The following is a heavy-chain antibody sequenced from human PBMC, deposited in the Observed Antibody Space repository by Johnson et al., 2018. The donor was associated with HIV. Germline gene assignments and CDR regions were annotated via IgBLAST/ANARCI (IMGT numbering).Heavy chain of an antibody. CDR3: AKDRAYSYGPDAFDI. CDR1: GFTFDDYG. D-gene: IGHD5-18*01. CDR2: FNWNGDNT. V-gene: IGHV3-20*04. Sequence: VQLVESGGGVIRPGGSLRLACEASGFTFDDYGMSWVRQAPGKGLEWVSGFNWNGDNTGYADSVKGRFTISRDNAKNSLYLQMNSLRAEDTAVYYCAKDRAYSYGPDAFDIWGQGTMVTVSS. J-gene: IGHJ3*02.